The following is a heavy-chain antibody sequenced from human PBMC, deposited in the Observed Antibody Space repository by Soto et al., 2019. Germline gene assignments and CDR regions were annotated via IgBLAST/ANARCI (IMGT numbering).Heavy chain of an antibody. CDR1: GFTFSSYA. D-gene: IGHD4-17*01. V-gene: IGHV3-30-3*01. CDR3: ARDKETTVVTPPDY. Sequence: PGGSLRLSCAASGFTFSSYAMHWVRQAPGKGLEWVAVTSYDGSNKYYADSVKGRFTISRDNSKNTLYLQMNSLRAEDTAVYYCARDKETTVVTPPDYWGQGTLVTVSS. J-gene: IGHJ4*02. CDR2: TSYDGSNK.